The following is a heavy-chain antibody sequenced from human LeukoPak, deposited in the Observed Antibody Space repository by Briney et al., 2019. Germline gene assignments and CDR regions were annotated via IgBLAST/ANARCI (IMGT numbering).Heavy chain of an antibody. CDR3: AKETYDILTGWYFDY. CDR1: GFTFSSYA. D-gene: IGHD3-9*01. Sequence: GGSLRLSCAASGFTFSSYAMSWVRQAPGKGLEWVSAISGSGGSTYYADSVKGRFTISRDTSKNTLYLQMNSLRAEDTAVYYCAKETYDILTGWYFDYWGQGTLVTVSS. CDR2: ISGSGGST. V-gene: IGHV3-23*01. J-gene: IGHJ4*02.